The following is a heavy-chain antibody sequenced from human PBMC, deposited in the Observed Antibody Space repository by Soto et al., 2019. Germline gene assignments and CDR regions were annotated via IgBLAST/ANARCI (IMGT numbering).Heavy chain of an antibody. J-gene: IGHJ4*02. D-gene: IGHD6-19*01. V-gene: IGHV1-69*13. CDR3: ARASGYVSGWYHDY. Sequence: SVKVSCKASGGTFSSDAVSWVRQAPGQGLEWMGGLIPILGTTHYAQKFQGRVTITADESTNTAYMELSSLRSDDTAVYYCARASGYVSGWYHDYWGQGTRVTV. CDR1: GGTFSSDA. CDR2: LIPILGTT.